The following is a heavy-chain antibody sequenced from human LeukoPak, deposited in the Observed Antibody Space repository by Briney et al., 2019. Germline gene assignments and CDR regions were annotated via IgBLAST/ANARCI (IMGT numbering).Heavy chain of an antibody. CDR3: ASTYYDILTGYSDAFDI. CDR2: IYYSGST. J-gene: IGHJ3*02. V-gene: IGHV4-59*08. D-gene: IGHD3-9*01. Sequence: SETLSLTCTVSGGSISSYYWSWIRQPPGKGLEWIGYIYYSGSTNYNPSLKSRVTISVDTSKNQFSLKLSSVTAADTAVYYCASTYYDILTGYSDAFDIWGQGAMVTVTS. CDR1: GGSISSYY.